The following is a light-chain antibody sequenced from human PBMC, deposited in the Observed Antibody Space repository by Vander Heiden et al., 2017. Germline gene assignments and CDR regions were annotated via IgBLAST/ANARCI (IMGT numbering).Light chain of an antibody. J-gene: IGKJ1*01. V-gene: IGKV1-6*01. CDR2: AAS. CDR3: LQDYSYPRT. CDR1: QGIRND. Sequence: AIQMTQSPSSLSASVGDRVIITCRVSQGIRNDLGWYQQRPGKAPKLLIYAASSLQTGVPLRFSGSGSGTDFTLTISSLQPEDFATYYCLQDYSYPRTFGQGTKVEIK.